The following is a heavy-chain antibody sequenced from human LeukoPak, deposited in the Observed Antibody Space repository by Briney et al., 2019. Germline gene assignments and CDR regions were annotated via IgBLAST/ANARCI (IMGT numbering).Heavy chain of an antibody. CDR2: ISSSGTI. J-gene: IGHJ4*02. CDR3: ARGRIAVAGRFDY. Sequence: GGSLRLSCAASGFIFSNCSMNWVRQAPGKGLEWLSYISSSGTIYYADSVKGRFTISRDNAKNSLYLQMNSLRAEDTAVYYCARGRIAVAGRFDYWGQGTLVTVSS. D-gene: IGHD6-19*01. CDR1: GFIFSNCS. V-gene: IGHV3-48*04.